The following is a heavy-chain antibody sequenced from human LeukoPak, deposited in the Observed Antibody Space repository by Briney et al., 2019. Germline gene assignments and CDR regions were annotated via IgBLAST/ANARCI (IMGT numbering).Heavy chain of an antibody. CDR3: ASMTTVTLDDAFDL. CDR1: GFTFSSYA. Sequence: PGGSLRLSCAASGFTFSSYAMNWVRQAPGKGLEWVSGISSSGGTTYYADSVKGRFTISRDNSKNTLSVQMNSLRADDTAMYYCASMTTVTLDDAFDLWGQGTMVTVSS. V-gene: IGHV3-23*01. CDR2: ISSSGGTT. J-gene: IGHJ3*01. D-gene: IGHD4-17*01.